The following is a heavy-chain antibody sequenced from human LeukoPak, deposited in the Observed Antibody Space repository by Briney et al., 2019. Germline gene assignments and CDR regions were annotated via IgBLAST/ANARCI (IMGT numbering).Heavy chain of an antibody. CDR2: IKSKSDGGTT. Sequence: GGSLRLSCAASGFTFSNAYMSWVRQAPGKGLEWVGRIKSKSDGGTTEYAAPVKGRFTISRDDSKNTLFLQMNSLKTEDAALYYCATYSSSYYYFGYWGQRTLDTVSS. V-gene: IGHV3-15*01. J-gene: IGHJ4*02. D-gene: IGHD6-13*01. CDR1: GFTFSNAY. CDR3: ATYSSSYYYFGY.